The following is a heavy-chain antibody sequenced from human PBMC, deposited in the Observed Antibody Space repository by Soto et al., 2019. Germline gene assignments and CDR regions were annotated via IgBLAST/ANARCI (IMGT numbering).Heavy chain of an antibody. J-gene: IGHJ3*02. D-gene: IGHD3-22*01. CDR2: INAGNGNT. CDR1: GYTFTSYA. V-gene: IGHV1-3*01. Sequence: QVQLVQSGAEVKKPGASVKVSCKASGYTFTSYAMHWVRQAPGQRLEWMGWINAGNGNTKYSQKFQGRVTITRDTSASTAYMELSSLRSEDTAVYYCARSLHDYYDSSGYYYAVGAFDIWGQGTMVTVSS. CDR3: ARSLHDYYDSSGYYYAVGAFDI.